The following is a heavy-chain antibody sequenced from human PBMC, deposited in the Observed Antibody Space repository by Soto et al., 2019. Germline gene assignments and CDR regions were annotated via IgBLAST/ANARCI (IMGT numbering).Heavy chain of an antibody. D-gene: IGHD3-3*01. CDR1: GGSVSSGSYQ. CDR3: ARLQVYDFWSGSVPMDV. CDR2: IYYTGST. V-gene: IGHV4-61*01. Sequence: ASETLSLTCTVSGGSVSSGSYQWSWIRQSPGKGLEWIGYIYYTGSTNYNPSLKSLVTISVDTSKNQFSLKLTSVTAADTALYFCARLQVYDFWSGSVPMDVWGQGTTVTVSS. J-gene: IGHJ6*02.